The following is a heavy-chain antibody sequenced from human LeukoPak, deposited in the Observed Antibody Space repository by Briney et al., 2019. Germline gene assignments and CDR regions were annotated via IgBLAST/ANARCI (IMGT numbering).Heavy chain of an antibody. Sequence: GGSLRLSCAVSGFTFSSYKMNWVRQAPGKGLEWVSAISGDSSTIYYADSVKGRFTISRDNAKNSLFLQMNSLRAEDTAVYYCAREKADNDLDYWGQGTLVTVSS. CDR2: ISGDSSTI. CDR1: GFTFSSYK. J-gene: IGHJ4*02. D-gene: IGHD3-3*01. CDR3: AREKADNDLDY. V-gene: IGHV3-48*01.